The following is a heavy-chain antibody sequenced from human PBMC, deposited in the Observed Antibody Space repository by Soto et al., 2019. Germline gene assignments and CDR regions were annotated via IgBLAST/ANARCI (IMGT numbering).Heavy chain of an antibody. D-gene: IGHD2-2*01. Sequence: QGQLVQSGAEVRKPGSSVRVSCKACGDSFSTDTFTWVRQAPGQGLEWMGGILPMFRTTDYAQQFRGRVTITADESTNTVYMEMRSLRSEDTAIYFCARGTPSTSDRMCSRTLCYFPLDWGQGSLVAVSS. J-gene: IGHJ4*02. CDR2: ILPMFRTT. CDR3: ARGTPSTSDRMCSRTLCYFPLD. V-gene: IGHV1-69*01. CDR1: GDSFSTDT.